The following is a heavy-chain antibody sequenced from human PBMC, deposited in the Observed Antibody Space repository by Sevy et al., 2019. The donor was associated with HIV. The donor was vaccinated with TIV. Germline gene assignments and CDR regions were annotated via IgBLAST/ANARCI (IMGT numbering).Heavy chain of an antibody. V-gene: IGHV3-74*01. CDR3: ARDRVVGATAAFDI. CDR1: GFTFSHYW. D-gene: IGHD1-26*01. J-gene: IGHJ3*02. CDR2: INSDGSST. Sequence: GGSLRLSCAASGFTFSHYWMHWVRQAPGKGLVWVSRINSDGSSTNYADSVKGRFIISGDNAKNTLYLQMNSLRADDTAVFYCARDRVVGATAAFDIWGQGTMVTVSS.